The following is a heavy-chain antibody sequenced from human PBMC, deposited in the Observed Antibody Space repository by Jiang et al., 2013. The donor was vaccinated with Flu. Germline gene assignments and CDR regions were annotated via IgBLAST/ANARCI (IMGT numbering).Heavy chain of an antibody. Sequence: VVQPGRSLRLSCAASGFTFSSYAMHWVRQAPGKGLEWVAVISYDGSNKYYADSVKGRFTISRDNSKNTLYLQMNSLRAEDTAVYYCLAVAGSYYFDYWGQGTLVTVSS. CDR2: ISYDGSNK. J-gene: IGHJ4*02. CDR1: GFTFSSYA. CDR3: LAVAGSYYFDY. V-gene: IGHV3-30-3*01. D-gene: IGHD6-19*01.